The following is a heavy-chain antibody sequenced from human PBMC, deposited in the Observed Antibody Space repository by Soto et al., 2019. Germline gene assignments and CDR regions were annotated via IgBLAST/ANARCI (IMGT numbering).Heavy chain of an antibody. CDR1: GGSINSYY. Sequence: PSETLSLTCTVSGGSINSYYWSWIRQPPGKGLEWIGYFSYNGGANYNPSLKSRVTISLDTSKNQFSLMLSSVTAADTAVYYCARGERLGLDYWGQGTLVTVS. J-gene: IGHJ4*02. CDR2: FSYNGGA. CDR3: ARGERLGLDY. V-gene: IGHV4-59*01. D-gene: IGHD3-9*01.